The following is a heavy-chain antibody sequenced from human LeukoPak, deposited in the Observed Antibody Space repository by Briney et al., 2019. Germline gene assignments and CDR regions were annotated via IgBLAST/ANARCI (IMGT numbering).Heavy chain of an antibody. CDR3: ARDLWPNSEGTGLGY. CDR1: GFTFSSYA. CDR2: ISYDGSNK. Sequence: GRSLRLSCAASGFTFSSYAMHWVRQAPGKGLEWVAVISYDGSNKYYADSVKGRFTISRDNSKNTLYLQMNSLRAEDTAVYYCARDLWPNSEGTGLGYWGQGTLVTVSS. D-gene: IGHD3-9*01. J-gene: IGHJ4*02. V-gene: IGHV3-30-3*01.